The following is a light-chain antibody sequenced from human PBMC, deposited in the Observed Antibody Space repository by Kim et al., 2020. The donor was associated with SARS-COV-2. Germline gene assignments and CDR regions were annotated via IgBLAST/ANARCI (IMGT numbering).Light chain of an antibody. J-gene: IGKJ2*01. V-gene: IGKV1-33*01. CDR1: QDISHS. CDR2: DVS. CDR3: QQYRNLPYT. Sequence: DVQMTQSPSSLSASVGDRVTITCRASQDISHSLNWYQHKPGKAPNLLIYDVSNLRTGAPSRFRGSGSGRDFTSTISGLQPEDTATYFCQQYRNLPYTFGQGTKLEI.